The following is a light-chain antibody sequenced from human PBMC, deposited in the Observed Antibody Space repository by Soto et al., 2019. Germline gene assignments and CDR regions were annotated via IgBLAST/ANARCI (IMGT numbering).Light chain of an antibody. J-gene: IGKJ5*01. CDR2: DTS. Sequence: EVVLTQSPATLSLSPGERATLSCRASQSIGTFLAWYHEKPGQVPRLLIYDTSNSATGIPARFSGSGSGTDVFLSISSLAPEDFAVYYCQHRSNWPPGFGQGTRLEIK. CDR3: QHRSNWPPG. V-gene: IGKV3-11*01. CDR1: QSIGTF.